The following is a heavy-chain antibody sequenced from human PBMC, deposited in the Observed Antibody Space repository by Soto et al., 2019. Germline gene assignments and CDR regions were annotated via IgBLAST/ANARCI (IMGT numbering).Heavy chain of an antibody. Sequence: PGGSLRLSCAASGFTFNSYAMSWVRQAPGKGLEWVSSIGSRTHYADPVKGRFTISRDNSKNTLYLQMNSLRAEDTAVYYCAKDSVTNNRIYDPFDIWGQGTMVTVSS. V-gene: IGHV3-23*01. CDR3: AKDSVTNNRIYDPFDI. CDR2: IGSRT. D-gene: IGHD3-3*02. CDR1: GFTFNSYA. J-gene: IGHJ3*02.